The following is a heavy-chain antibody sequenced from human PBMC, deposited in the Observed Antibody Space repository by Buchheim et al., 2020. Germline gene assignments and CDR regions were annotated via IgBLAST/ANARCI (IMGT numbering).Heavy chain of an antibody. CDR1: GFTFSSYG. CDR3: AKEVAGDYYGMDV. Sequence: QVQLVESGGGVVQPGRSLRLSCAASGFTFSSYGMHWVRQAPGKGLEWVAVISYDGSNKYYADSVKGRFTISRDTSKNTLYLQMNSLRAEDTAVYYCAKEVAGDYYGMDVWGQGTT. J-gene: IGHJ6*02. D-gene: IGHD6-19*01. V-gene: IGHV3-30*18. CDR2: ISYDGSNK.